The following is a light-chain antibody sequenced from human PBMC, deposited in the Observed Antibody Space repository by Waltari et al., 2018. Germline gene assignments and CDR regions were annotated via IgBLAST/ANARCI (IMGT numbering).Light chain of an antibody. CDR1: QSVTNY. Sequence: ETVLTQSQATPSLSPGGRASLSCRASQSVTNYLAWYQQKPGQAPRLLIYDTSNRATDIPARFSGSGFGTDFTLTISSLDPEDFAVYYCQQRRDWPLTFGGGTKVEIK. V-gene: IGKV3-11*01. CDR2: DTS. J-gene: IGKJ4*01. CDR3: QQRRDWPLT.